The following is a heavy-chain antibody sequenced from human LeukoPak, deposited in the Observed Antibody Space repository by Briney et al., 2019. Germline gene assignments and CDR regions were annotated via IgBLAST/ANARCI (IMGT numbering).Heavy chain of an antibody. J-gene: IGHJ4*02. CDR2: TNPNSGDT. V-gene: IGHV1-2*02. CDR3: TRGRRLDNAPTAPSAY. Sequence: ASVTVSCKASGDIFTAYYMRWVRQAPGQGLEWMGWTNPNSGDTDYAQKFQGRATMTRDTSISTVYMELSSLKSDDTAVYYCTRGRRLDNAPTAPSAYWGQGTLVTVSS. CDR1: GDIFTAYY. D-gene: IGHD2-2*03.